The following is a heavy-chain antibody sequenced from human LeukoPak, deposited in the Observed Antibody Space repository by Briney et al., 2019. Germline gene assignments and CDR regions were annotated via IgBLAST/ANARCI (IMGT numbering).Heavy chain of an antibody. CDR2: ISYDGSNK. CDR1: GSTFSSYA. D-gene: IGHD3-3*01. V-gene: IGHV3-30*04. Sequence: GGSLRLSCAASGSTFSSYAMHWVRQAPGKGLEWVAVISYDGSNKYYADSVKGRFTISRDNSKNTLYLQMNSLRAEDTAVYYCARGIYYDFWSGYYGWGQGTLLTVSS. J-gene: IGHJ4*02. CDR3: ARGIYYDFWSGYYG.